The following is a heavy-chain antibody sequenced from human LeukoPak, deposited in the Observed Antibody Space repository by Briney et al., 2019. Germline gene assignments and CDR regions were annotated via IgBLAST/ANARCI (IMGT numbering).Heavy chain of an antibody. Sequence: GGSLRLSCAASGFTFSSYSMNWVRQAPGKGLEWVANIKQDGSEKYYVDSVKGRFTISRDNAKNSLYLQMNSLRAEDTAVYYCARAAYGIAAHEADYWGQGTLVTVSS. CDR3: ARAAYGIAAHEADY. CDR2: IKQDGSEK. J-gene: IGHJ4*02. D-gene: IGHD6-13*01. V-gene: IGHV3-7*01. CDR1: GFTFSSYS.